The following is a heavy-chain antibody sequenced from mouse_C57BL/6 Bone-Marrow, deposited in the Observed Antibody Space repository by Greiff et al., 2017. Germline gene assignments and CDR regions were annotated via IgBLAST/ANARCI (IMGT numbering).Heavy chain of an antibody. Sequence: EVQLQQSGPELVKPGASVKISCKASGYTFTDYYMNWVKQSHGKSLEWIGDINPNNGGTSYNQKFKGKATLTVDKSSSTAYMELRSLTSEDSAVYYCARDRVTTVVAGDFDVWGTGTTVTVSS. J-gene: IGHJ1*03. V-gene: IGHV1-26*01. CDR1: GYTFTDYY. D-gene: IGHD1-1*01. CDR2: INPNNGGT. CDR3: ARDRVTTVVAGDFDV.